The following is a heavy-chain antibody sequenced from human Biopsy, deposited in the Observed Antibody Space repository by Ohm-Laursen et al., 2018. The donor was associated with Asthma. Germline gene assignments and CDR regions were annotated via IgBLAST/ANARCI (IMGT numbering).Heavy chain of an antibody. CDR2: MYHSGSP. CDR3: VRHQYSSSWSTFDY. D-gene: IGHD3-22*01. V-gene: IGHV4-39*01. J-gene: IGHJ4*02. Sequence: GTLSLTCTVSGGSITSSSYYWGWIRQPPGKGMECIGSMYHSGSPYYHPSLKSRATISVHTSKNQLSLKMSSVTAADTAVYFCVRHQYSSSWSTFDYWGQGALVTVSS. CDR1: GGSITSSSYY.